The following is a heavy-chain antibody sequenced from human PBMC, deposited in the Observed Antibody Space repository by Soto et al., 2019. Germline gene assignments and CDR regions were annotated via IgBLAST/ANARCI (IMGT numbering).Heavy chain of an antibody. CDR2: IGNSGDIS. Sequence: GGSLRLSCSASGFDFSSHTMIWVRQAPGKGLEWVASIGNSGDISNYGDSVKGRFTISRDNSKNTLYLQMNSLRAEDTALYFCARRQVGATKGKSWFDSWGQGTLVTVSS. CDR1: GFDFSSHT. J-gene: IGHJ5*01. CDR3: ARRQVGATKGKSWFDS. D-gene: IGHD1-26*01. V-gene: IGHV3-23*01.